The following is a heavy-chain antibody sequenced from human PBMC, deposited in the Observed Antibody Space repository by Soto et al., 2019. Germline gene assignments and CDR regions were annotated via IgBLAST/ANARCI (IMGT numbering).Heavy chain of an antibody. Sequence: PSETLSLTCAVYGGSFSGYYWSWIRQPPGKGLEWIGEINHSGSTNYNPSLKSRVTLSVDTSKNQFSLKLSSVTAADTAVYYCARVGTTYCSGGSCYSPHYYYGMDVWGQGTTVTVSS. CDR1: GGSFSGYY. V-gene: IGHV4-34*01. D-gene: IGHD2-15*01. CDR3: ARVGTTYCSGGSCYSPHYYYGMDV. J-gene: IGHJ6*02. CDR2: INHSGST.